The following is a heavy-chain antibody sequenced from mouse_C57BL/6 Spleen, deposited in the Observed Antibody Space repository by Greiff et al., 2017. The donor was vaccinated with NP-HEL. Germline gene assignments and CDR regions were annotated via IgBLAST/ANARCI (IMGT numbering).Heavy chain of an antibody. J-gene: IGHJ1*03. V-gene: IGHV7-3*01. CDR3: ARYIATRYFDV. CDR2: IRNKANGYTT. CDR1: GFTFTDYY. Sequence: VQLQQSGGGLVQPGGSLSLSCAASGFTFTDYYMSWVRQPPGKALEWLGFIRNKANGYTTEYSASVKGRFTISRDNSQSILYLQMNALRAEDSATYYCARYIATRYFDVWGTGTTVTVSS. D-gene: IGHD1-1*01.